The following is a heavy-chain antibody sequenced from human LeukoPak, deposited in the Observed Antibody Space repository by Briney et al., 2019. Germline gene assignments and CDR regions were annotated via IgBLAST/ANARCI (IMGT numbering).Heavy chain of an antibody. CDR1: GGTFSSYA. CDR3: AREGETITGTTDDAFDI. D-gene: IGHD1-7*01. J-gene: IGHJ3*02. Sequence: SVKVSCKASGGTFSSYAISWVRQAPGQGLEWMGGIIPIFDTTNYAQKFQGRVTITADESKSTAYMELSSLRSEDTAVYYCAREGETITGTTDDAFDIWGQGTMVTVSS. V-gene: IGHV1-69*13. CDR2: IIPIFDTT.